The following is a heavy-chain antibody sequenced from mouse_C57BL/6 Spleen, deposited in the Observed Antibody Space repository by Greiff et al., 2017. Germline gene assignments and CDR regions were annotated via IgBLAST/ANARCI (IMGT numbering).Heavy chain of an antibody. CDR3: ARDGLSPFDY. Sequence: QVQLQQSGPELVKPGASVKISCTASGYAFSSSWMNWVQQRPGKGLEWIGRIYPGDGDTNYNGKFKGKATLTADKSSSTAYMQLSSLTSEDSAVYFCARDGLSPFDYWGQGTTLTVAS. CDR2: IYPGDGDT. J-gene: IGHJ2*01. CDR1: GYAFSSSW. V-gene: IGHV1-82*01. D-gene: IGHD1-1*02.